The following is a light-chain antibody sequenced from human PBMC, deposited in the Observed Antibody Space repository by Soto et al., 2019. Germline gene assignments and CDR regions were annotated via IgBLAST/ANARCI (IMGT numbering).Light chain of an antibody. CDR3: QQYNNWPQT. J-gene: IGKJ1*01. CDR2: GAS. Sequence: VMTQAPATLSVSPGERVTLSCRASQTINNNVAWYQLKDGQVPRLLIYGASTRAADVPARFSGGGSGTEFTLTISSLQSEDFAEYHCQQYNNWPQTFGQGTKVAI. V-gene: IGKV3-15*01. CDR1: QTINNN.